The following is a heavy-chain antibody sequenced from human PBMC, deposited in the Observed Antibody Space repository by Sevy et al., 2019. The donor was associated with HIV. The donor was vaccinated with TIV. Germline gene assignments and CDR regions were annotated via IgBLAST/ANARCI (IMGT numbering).Heavy chain of an antibody. CDR2: IKQDGSKK. J-gene: IGHJ4*02. CDR1: GFTFSSYW. D-gene: IGHD6-13*01. CDR3: AREIAAAGSY. Sequence: GGSLRLSCAASGFTFSSYWMTWVLQAPGKGLEWVANIKQDGSKKYYVDSVKGRFTISRDNAKNSVYLQMNSLRAEDTAVYYCAREIAAAGSYWGQGTLVTVSS. V-gene: IGHV3-7*01.